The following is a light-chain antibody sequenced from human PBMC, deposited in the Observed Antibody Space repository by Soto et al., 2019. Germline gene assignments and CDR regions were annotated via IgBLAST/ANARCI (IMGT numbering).Light chain of an antibody. V-gene: IGLV2-8*01. CDR2: EVT. CDR3: SSYTGSGSLV. Sequence: QSALTQPPSASGSPGQSVTISCTGTSGDVGGYNYVSWYQQHPGKAPKLMIYEVTKRPSGVPDRFSGSKSGNTASLTVSGLKAEDEADYYCSSYTGSGSLVFGGGTKLTVL. CDR1: SGDVGGYNY. J-gene: IGLJ3*02.